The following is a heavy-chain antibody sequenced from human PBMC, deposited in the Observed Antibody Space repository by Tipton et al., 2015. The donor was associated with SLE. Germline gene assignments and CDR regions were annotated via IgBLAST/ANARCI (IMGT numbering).Heavy chain of an antibody. CDR2: IYYSGST. CDR1: GGSISSSSYY. CDR3: ARVIDNRGFYINWFDP. D-gene: IGHD2/OR15-2a*01. V-gene: IGHV4-39*07. J-gene: IGHJ5*02. Sequence: TLSLTCTVSGGSISSSSYYWGWIRQPPGKGLEWIGSIYYSGSTYFNPSLKSRITMSVDTSKNQFSLKLNSVTAADTAVYFCARVIDNRGFYINWFDPWGPGTLVTVSS.